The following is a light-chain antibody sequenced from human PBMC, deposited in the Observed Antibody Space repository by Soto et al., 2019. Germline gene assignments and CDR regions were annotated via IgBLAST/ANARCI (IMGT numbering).Light chain of an antibody. J-gene: IGLJ1*01. CDR1: SSDVGAYNY. Sequence: QSVLTQPASVSGSPGQSITISCTGTSSDVGAYNYVSWYQQHPGKAPKFMIYDVSKRPSGVPDRFSGSKSGNTASLTISGLQAEDEADYYCCSYAGTYSYVFGTGTKVT. V-gene: IGLV2-11*01. CDR2: DVS. CDR3: CSYAGTYSYV.